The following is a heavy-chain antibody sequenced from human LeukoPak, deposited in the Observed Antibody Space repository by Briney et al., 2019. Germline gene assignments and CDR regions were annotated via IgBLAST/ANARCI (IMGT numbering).Heavy chain of an antibody. Sequence: SETLSLTCTVSGGSISSYYWSWLRQPPGKGLEWIGYIYYSGSTNYNPSLKSRVTISVDTSKNQFSLKLSSVTAADTAVYYCARDRNWNSHYFDYWGQGTLVTVSS. CDR2: IYYSGST. CDR1: GGSISSYY. D-gene: IGHD1-7*01. CDR3: ARDRNWNSHYFDY. V-gene: IGHV4-59*01. J-gene: IGHJ4*02.